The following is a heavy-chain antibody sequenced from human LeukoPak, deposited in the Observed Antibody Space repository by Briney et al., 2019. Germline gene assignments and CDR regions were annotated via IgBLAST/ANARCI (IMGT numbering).Heavy chain of an antibody. CDR3: ARDQPSIVGAPKGNDAFDI. D-gene: IGHD1-26*01. CDR1: GGSISSYY. CDR2: IYYSGST. J-gene: IGHJ3*02. V-gene: IGHV4-59*01. Sequence: PSETLSLTCTVSGGSISSYYWSWIRQPPGKGLEWTGYIYYSGSTNYNPSLKSRVTISVDTSKNQFSLKLSSVTAADTAVYYCARDQPSIVGAPKGNDAFDIWGQGTMVTVSS.